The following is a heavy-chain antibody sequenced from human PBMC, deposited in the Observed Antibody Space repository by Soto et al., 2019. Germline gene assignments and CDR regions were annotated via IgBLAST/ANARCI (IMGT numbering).Heavy chain of an antibody. CDR3: ARDHLNGDYGMYSGNWFDP. V-gene: IGHV1-3*01. CDR2: INAGNGNT. J-gene: IGHJ5*02. Sequence: ASVKVSCKASGYTFTSYAMHWVRQAPGQRLEWMGWINAGNGNTKYSQKFQGRVTITRDTSASTAYMELSSLRSEDTAVYYCARDHLNGDYGMYSGNWFDPWGQGALVTVSS. D-gene: IGHD4-17*01. CDR1: GYTFTSYA.